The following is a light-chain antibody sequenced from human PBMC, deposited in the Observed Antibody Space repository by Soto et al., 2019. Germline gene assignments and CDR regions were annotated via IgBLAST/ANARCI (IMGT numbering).Light chain of an antibody. Sequence: DIQMTQSPSSLSASVGDRVTITCQASQDISNYLNCYQQKPGKAPKLLIYAASSLPSGVPSRFSGGGSGTDFTLTISSLQPEDFATYYCQQSYSTPQTFGQGTKVDIK. CDR1: QDISNY. CDR3: QQSYSTPQT. J-gene: IGKJ1*01. V-gene: IGKV1-39*01. CDR2: AAS.